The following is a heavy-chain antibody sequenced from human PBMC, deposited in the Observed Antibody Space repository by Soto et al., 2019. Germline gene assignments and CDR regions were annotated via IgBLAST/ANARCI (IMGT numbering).Heavy chain of an antibody. Sequence: DVQLVESGGGLVQPGGSARLSCAASGFVFEMYWMHWVRQAPGQGLEWVSRISDDGTTIHYADSVKGRFTISRDNAQNTLFLEMTALRDEDTAVYYCVRGPRPSSIGTGAFWGQGAPVTGSS. J-gene: IGHJ4*02. CDR2: ISDDGTTI. V-gene: IGHV3-74*01. CDR1: GFVFEMYW. D-gene: IGHD3-10*01. CDR3: VRGPRPSSIGTGAF.